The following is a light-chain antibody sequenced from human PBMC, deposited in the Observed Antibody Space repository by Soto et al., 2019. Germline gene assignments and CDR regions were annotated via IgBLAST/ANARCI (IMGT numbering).Light chain of an antibody. CDR3: LQDYTYPRT. J-gene: IGKJ4*01. Sequence: IQMTQSPSILSASVGDRVTITCRSSQTITNWLAWYQQKPGKAPELLIYAASILQSGVPSRFSGSGSGTDFTLTITSLQPEDFAIYYCLQDYTYPRTFGGGTKVDIK. V-gene: IGKV1-6*01. CDR1: QTITNW. CDR2: AAS.